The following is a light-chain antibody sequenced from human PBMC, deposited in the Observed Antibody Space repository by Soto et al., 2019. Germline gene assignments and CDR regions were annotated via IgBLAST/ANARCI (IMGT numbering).Light chain of an antibody. CDR1: QDISNY. V-gene: IGKV1-33*01. CDR3: QQFDNLPF. CDR2: DAS. J-gene: IGKJ3*01. Sequence: DIQMTQSPSSLSASVGDRVTITCQASQDISNYLNWYQQKPGKAPKLLIYDASNLKTGVPSRFSGSGSGTDFTFTISSLQSEDIVIYYCQQFDNLPFFGPGTKVDIK.